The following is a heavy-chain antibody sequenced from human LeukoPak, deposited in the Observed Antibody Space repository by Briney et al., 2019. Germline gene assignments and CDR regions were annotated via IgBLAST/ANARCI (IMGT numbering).Heavy chain of an antibody. CDR1: GGSISSYY. CDR3: ARTYDSPGYYSPDYYYMDV. V-gene: IGHV4-4*07. D-gene: IGHD3-22*01. J-gene: IGHJ6*03. CDR2: IYTSGST. Sequence: SETLSLTCTVSGGSISSYYWSWIRQPAGKGLEWIGRIYTSGSTNYNPSLKSRVTMSVDTSNNEFSLKLNSVTAADTAVYDCARTYDSPGYYSPDYYYMDVWGKGTTVTISS.